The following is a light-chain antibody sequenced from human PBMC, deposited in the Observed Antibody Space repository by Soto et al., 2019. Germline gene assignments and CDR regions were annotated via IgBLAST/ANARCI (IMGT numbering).Light chain of an antibody. V-gene: IGLV1-51*02. CDR3: GTEDSSLSAGGV. CDR2: ENN. CDR1: SSDIGNNY. Sequence: QSVLTQPPSVSAAPGQRVTISCSGSSSDIGNNYGSWYQQLQGTAPKLLIYENNKRPSRIPDLFSGSKSGTSATLGTTGFQTGDEADYDCGTEDSSLSAGGVFGGGTKLTVL. J-gene: IGLJ2*01.